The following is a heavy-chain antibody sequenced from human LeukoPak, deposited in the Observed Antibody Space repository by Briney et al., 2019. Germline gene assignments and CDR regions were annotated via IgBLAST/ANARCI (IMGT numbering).Heavy chain of an antibody. Sequence: GASVTVSCKVSGYTLTELSMHWVRQAPGKGLEWMGGFDPEDGETIYAQKFQGRVTMTEDTSTDTAYMELSSLRSEDTAVYYCATDLETMARGDYWGQGTLVTVSS. CDR2: FDPEDGET. V-gene: IGHV1-24*01. CDR1: GYTLTELS. J-gene: IGHJ4*02. CDR3: ATDLETMARGDY. D-gene: IGHD3-10*01.